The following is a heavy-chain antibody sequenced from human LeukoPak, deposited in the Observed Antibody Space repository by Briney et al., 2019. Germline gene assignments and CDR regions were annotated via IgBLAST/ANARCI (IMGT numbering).Heavy chain of an antibody. V-gene: IGHV1-18*01. Sequence: ASVKVSCKASGYTFTSYGISWVRQAPGQGLEWMGWISAYNGNTNYAQKLQGRVTMTTDTSTSTAYMELRSLRSDDTAVYYCARVVAAAGFNWFAPWGQGPLVTVSS. CDR3: ARVVAAAGFNWFAP. D-gene: IGHD6-13*01. CDR1: GYTFTSYG. CDR2: ISAYNGNT. J-gene: IGHJ5*02.